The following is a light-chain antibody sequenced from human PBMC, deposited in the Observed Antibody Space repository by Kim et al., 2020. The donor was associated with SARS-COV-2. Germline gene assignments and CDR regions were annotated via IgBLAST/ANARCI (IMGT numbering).Light chain of an antibody. CDR3: ATWDDSLSGYV. J-gene: IGLJ1*01. Sequence: QSVLTQPPSASATPGQRVTISCSGSSSNIGSNYVYWYQQLPGTAPKLLIYSNNQRPSGVPDRFSGSKSGTSASLAISGLLSEDEADYYCATWDDSLSGYVFGTGTQVTVL. V-gene: IGLV1-47*01. CDR1: SSNIGSNY. CDR2: SNN.